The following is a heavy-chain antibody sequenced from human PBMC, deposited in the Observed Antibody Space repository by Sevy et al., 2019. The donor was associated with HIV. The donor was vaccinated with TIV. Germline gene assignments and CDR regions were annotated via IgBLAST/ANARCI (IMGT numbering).Heavy chain of an antibody. CDR1: GLSFTSNG. D-gene: IGHD3-16*01. J-gene: IGHJ4*02. CDR2: ITSGGAT. Sequence: GGSLRLSCAASGLSFTSNGMSWVRQAPGKGLEWVAGITSGGATYYADSVKGRLTVSRDNSKNTLYLQLNNLRADDTAVFYCAGGDTPMITDLDYWGQGTLVTVSS. CDR3: AGGDTPMITDLDY. V-gene: IGHV3-23*01.